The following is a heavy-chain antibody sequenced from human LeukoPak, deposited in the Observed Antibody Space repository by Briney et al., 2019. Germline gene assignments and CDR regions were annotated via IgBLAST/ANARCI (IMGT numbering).Heavy chain of an antibody. CDR3: ARVKPGSSRFIDY. D-gene: IGHD6-6*01. CDR1: GGSFSGYY. Sequence: PSETLSLTCTVSGGSFSGYYWSWIRQPPGKGLEWIGEINHSGSTNYNPSLRSRVTISVDTSKNQFSLKLSSVTAADTAVYYCARVKPGSSRFIDYWGQGTLVTVSS. J-gene: IGHJ4*02. CDR2: INHSGST. V-gene: IGHV4-34*01.